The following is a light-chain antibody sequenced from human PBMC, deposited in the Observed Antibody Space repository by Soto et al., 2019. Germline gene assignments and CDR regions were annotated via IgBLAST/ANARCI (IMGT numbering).Light chain of an antibody. J-gene: IGKJ2*01. CDR1: QDIRNF. CDR3: QQYDILPT. CDR2: DAS. V-gene: IGKV1-33*01. Sequence: DIQMTQSPSSLSASVGDRVTITCQASQDIRNFLNWYQQKPGKDPKLLIYDASNLETGVPSRFRGSGSGTDFNFNISRLQPEDSGPYYCQQYDILPTFGQGTKLEIK.